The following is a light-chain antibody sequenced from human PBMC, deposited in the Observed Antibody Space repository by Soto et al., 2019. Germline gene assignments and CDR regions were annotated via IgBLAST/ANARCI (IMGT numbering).Light chain of an antibody. CDR2: EES. Sequence: IDFFQSPSGVCASDADRITITFRPSHAVPNNMAWYQQKPGKPPKLLIYEESTLHSGVPSRFSGRKSGTPFTLRIDSMQPEDFPNYYCKQVNTYPRTFGGGTKVDXK. J-gene: IGKJ4*01. V-gene: IGKV1-9*01. CDR3: KQVNTYPRT. CDR1: HAVPNN.